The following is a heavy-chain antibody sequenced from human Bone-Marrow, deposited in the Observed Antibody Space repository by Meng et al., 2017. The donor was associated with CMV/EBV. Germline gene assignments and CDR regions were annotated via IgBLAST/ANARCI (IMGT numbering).Heavy chain of an antibody. Sequence: QGQLVKAGAVVTKPGSSVKGSCKDSGGTFSSFAISWVRQAPGQGLEWMGWINPNSGGTNYAQKFQGRVTMTRDTSISTAYMELSRLRSDDTAVYYCARGGDPRFDYWGQGTLVTVSS. CDR1: GGTFSSFA. CDR3: ARGGDPRFDY. V-gene: IGHV1-2*02. CDR2: INPNSGGT. J-gene: IGHJ4*02.